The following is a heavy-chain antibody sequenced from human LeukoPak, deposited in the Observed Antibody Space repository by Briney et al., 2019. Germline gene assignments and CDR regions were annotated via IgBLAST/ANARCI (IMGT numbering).Heavy chain of an antibody. CDR3: AREKLELRHAFDI. CDR1: GFTFSDYY. D-gene: IGHD1-7*01. CDR2: ISSSSSYT. V-gene: IGHV3-11*06. J-gene: IGHJ3*02. Sequence: PGGSLRLSCAASGFTFSDYYMSWIRQAPGKGLEWVSYISSSSSYTNYADSVKGRFTISRDNAKNSLYLQMDSLRAEDTAVYYCAREKLELRHAFDIWGQGTMVTVSS.